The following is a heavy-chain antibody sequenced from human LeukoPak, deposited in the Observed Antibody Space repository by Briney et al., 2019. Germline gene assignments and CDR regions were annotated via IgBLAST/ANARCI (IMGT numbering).Heavy chain of an antibody. J-gene: IGHJ4*02. V-gene: IGHV4-34*01. CDR3: ARLGSYGSRDY. CDR1: GGSFSGDY. CDR2: INHSGST. D-gene: IGHD1-26*01. Sequence: SETLSLTCAVYGGSFSGDYWSWIRQPPGKGLEWIGEINHSGSTNYNPSLKSRVTISVDTSKNQFSLKLSSVTAADTAVYYCARLGSYGSRDYWGQGTLVTVSS.